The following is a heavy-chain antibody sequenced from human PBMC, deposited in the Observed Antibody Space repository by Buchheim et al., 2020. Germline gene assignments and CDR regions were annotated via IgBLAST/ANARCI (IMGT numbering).Heavy chain of an antibody. CDR3: ARDGYGYYYDSTVSNWFDP. CDR2: INYSGST. J-gene: IGHJ5*02. Sequence: QVQLQESGPGLVKPSQTLSLTCTVSGGSISSGGYYWSWIRQHPGKGLGWIGYINYSGSTYYKPSLKSRVTISVTTSKNQFSLKLSSVTAADTAVYYCARDGYGYYYDSTVSNWFDPWGQGTL. V-gene: IGHV4-31*03. CDR1: GGSISSGGYY. D-gene: IGHD3-22*01.